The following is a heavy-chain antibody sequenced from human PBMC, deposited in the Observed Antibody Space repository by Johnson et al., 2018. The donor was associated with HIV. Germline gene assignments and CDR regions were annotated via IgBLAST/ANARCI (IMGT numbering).Heavy chain of an antibody. V-gene: IGHV3-30*18. CDR2: IAYDGSKK. CDR1: GFTFSSYA. D-gene: IGHD4-17*01. Sequence: VQLVESGGGVVQPGKSLRLSCAASGFTFSSYAIHWVRQAPGKGLEWVAIIAYDGSKKYYADSVKGRFTISRDNSKNTLYLQMNSLRAEDTAVYYCAKDSPPHDDYGRFDAFDIWGQGTMVTVSS. CDR3: AKDSPPHDDYGRFDAFDI. J-gene: IGHJ3*02.